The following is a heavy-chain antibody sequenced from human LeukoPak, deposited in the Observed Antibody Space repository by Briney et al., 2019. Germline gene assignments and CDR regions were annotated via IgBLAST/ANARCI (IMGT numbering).Heavy chain of an antibody. J-gene: IGHJ4*02. Sequence: GGSLRLSCAASGFTFNAFGMNWVRQAPGEGLEWVSYIGTTSGAIYYADSVKGRFTISRDSAKNSLYLQMNSLRAEDTAVYYCARFRTWGDKAFDYWGQGTLVTVSS. CDR2: IGTTSGAI. CDR1: GFTFNAFG. CDR3: ARFRTWGDKAFDY. D-gene: IGHD2-21*02. V-gene: IGHV3-48*01.